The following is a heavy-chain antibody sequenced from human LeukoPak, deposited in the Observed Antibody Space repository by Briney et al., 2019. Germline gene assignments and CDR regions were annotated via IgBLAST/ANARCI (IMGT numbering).Heavy chain of an antibody. J-gene: IGHJ4*02. V-gene: IGHV3-21*01. D-gene: IGHD3-10*01. CDR3: ARPLSSGSPQGLPTSPHLDY. Sequence: GGSLRLSCAASGFIFNTYSMNWVRQAPGKGLEWVSSISSTTSYIFYADSVKGRFTISRDNAKSSLYLQMTSLRAEDTAVYYCARPLSSGSPQGLPTSPHLDYWGQGTLVTVSS. CDR1: GFIFNTYS. CDR2: ISSTTSYI.